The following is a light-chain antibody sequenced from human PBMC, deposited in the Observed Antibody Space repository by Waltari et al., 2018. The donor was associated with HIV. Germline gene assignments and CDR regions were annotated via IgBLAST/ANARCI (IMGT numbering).Light chain of an antibody. J-gene: IGLJ1*01. CDR3: CSYAGRYTYV. V-gene: IGLV2-11*01. CDR2: DVT. Sequence: QSALTQPRSVSGSPGQSVTISCTGTSSDVGGYNYVSWYHHHPGQAPKFMIYDVTKRPSGVPDRFSGSKSGNTASLTISGLQAEDEADYYCCSYAGRYTYVFGTGTKVTVL. CDR1: SSDVGGYNY.